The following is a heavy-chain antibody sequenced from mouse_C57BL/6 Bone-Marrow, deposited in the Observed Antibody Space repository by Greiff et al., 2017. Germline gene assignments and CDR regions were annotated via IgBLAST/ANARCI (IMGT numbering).Heavy chain of an antibody. CDR1: GFNIKDDY. D-gene: IGHD2-4*01. J-gene: IGHJ2*01. CDR2: IDPENGDT. V-gene: IGHV14-4*01. CDR3: TTYEYDD. Sequence: VQLQQSGAELVRPGASVKLSCTASGFNIKDDYMHWVKQRPEQGLEWIGWIDPENGDTEYASKFQGKATITADTSSNTAYLQLSSLTSEDTAVYYCTTYEYDDWGQGTTLTVSS.